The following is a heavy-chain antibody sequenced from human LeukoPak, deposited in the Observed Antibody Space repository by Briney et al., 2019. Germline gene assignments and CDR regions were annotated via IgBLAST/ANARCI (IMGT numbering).Heavy chain of an antibody. Sequence: GASVKVSCKASGYTFTSYDINWVRQATGQGLEWMGWMNPNSDNTGYAQKFQGRVTMTRNTSISTAYMELSSLRSEDTAVYYCARGISLDGSGSYYSDVGQYWGQGTLVTVSS. CDR2: MNPNSDNT. CDR3: ARGISLDGSGSYYSDVGQY. J-gene: IGHJ4*02. V-gene: IGHV1-8*01. D-gene: IGHD3-10*01. CDR1: GYTFTSYD.